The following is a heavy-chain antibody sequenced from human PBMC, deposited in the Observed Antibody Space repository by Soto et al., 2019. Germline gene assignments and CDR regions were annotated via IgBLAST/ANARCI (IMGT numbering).Heavy chain of an antibody. D-gene: IGHD3-22*01. Sequence: PGGSLRLSCAASGFTFDDYTMHWVRQAPGKGLEWVSLISWDGGSTYYADSVKGRFTISRDNSKNSLYLQMNSLRTEDTALYYCAKDIAPDDSSGYYYSNYFDYWGQGTLVTVSS. CDR2: ISWDGGST. CDR1: GFTFDDYT. CDR3: AKDIAPDDSSGYYYSNYFDY. J-gene: IGHJ4*02. V-gene: IGHV3-43*01.